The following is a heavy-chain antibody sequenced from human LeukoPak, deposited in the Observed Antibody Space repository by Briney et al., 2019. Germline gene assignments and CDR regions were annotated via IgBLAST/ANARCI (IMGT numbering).Heavy chain of an antibody. D-gene: IGHD2-15*01. Sequence: GGSLRLSCAASGFTFSSYEMNWVRQAPGKGLEWVSYITTSGSGTYYADSVKGRFTISRDNAKNSLDLQMSSLRAEDTAVYYCARDHRPYGHGCSGFGTRYYGMD. J-gene: IGHJ6*01. V-gene: IGHV3-48*03. CDR2: ITTSGSGT. CDR3: ARDHRPYGHGCSGFGTRYYGMD. CDR1: GFTFSSYE.